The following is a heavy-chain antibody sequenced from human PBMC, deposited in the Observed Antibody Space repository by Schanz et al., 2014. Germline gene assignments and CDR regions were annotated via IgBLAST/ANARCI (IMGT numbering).Heavy chain of an antibody. J-gene: IGHJ3*01. Sequence: QVQLVQSGAEVKKPGASVKVSCKASGYTLTAYYMHWVRQAPGQGLEWMGIINPSGGSTTYAQKSQSGVSITTNTSITTVYMEVNSLTSDDTAVFYCARTASHDVWRGYIPHYAFDLWGQGTVVIVSS. D-gene: IGHD3-3*01. V-gene: IGHV1-46*01. CDR1: GYTLTAYY. CDR2: INPSGGST. CDR3: ARTASHDVWRGYIPHYAFDL.